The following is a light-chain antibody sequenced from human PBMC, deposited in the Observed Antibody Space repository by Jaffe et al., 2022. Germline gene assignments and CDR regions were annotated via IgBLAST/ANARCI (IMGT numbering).Light chain of an antibody. CDR1: SSDVGGYNY. CDR3: NSYTSGNVYV. CDR2: EVS. Sequence: QSALTQPASVSGSPGQSITISCTGTSSDVGGYNYVSWYQQHPGKAPKLMIYEVSNRPSGVSNRFSGSKSGNTASLTISGLQAEDEADYYCNSYTSGNVYVFGTGTKVTVL. V-gene: IGLV2-14*01. J-gene: IGLJ1*01.